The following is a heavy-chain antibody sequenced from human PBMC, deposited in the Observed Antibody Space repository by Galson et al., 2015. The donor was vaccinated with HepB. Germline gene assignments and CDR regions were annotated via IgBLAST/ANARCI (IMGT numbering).Heavy chain of an antibody. V-gene: IGHV7-4-1*02. CDR3: ASYLAYCGGGCLDAFDI. CDR2: INTNTGNP. Sequence: SVKVSCKASGYTFTSYAMNWVRQAPGQGLEWMGWINTNTGNPTYAQGFTGRFVFSLDTSVSTAYMELSSLRSEDTAVYYCASYLAYCGGGCLDAFDIWGQGTMVTVSS. J-gene: IGHJ3*02. CDR1: GYTFTSYA. D-gene: IGHD2-21*02.